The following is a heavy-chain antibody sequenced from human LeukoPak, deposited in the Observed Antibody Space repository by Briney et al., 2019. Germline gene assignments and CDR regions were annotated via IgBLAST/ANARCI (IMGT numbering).Heavy chain of an antibody. D-gene: IGHD6-6*01. V-gene: IGHV4-34*01. CDR3: ARDWGVGGRPGYMDV. CDR2: INHSGST. J-gene: IGHJ6*03. CDR1: GGSFSGYY. Sequence: SETLSLTCAVYGGSFSGYYWSWIRQPPGKGLEWIGEINHSGSTNYNPSLKSRVTISVDTSKNRFSLKLSSVTAADTAVYFCARDWGVGGRPGYMDVWGKGTTVTVSS.